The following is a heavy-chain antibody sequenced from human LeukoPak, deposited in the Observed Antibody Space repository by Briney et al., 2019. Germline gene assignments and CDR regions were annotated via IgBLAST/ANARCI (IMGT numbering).Heavy chain of an antibody. V-gene: IGHV3-33*01. D-gene: IGHD5-12*01. CDR3: ARDGYSGSKRGFYFDS. J-gene: IGHJ4*02. CDR2: MWYDGSNK. Sequence: PGGSLRLSCAASGFTFSTYGMYWVRQTPGKGLERVAVMWYDGSNKYYADSVKGRFTISRDNSKNTLDLQMNSLRVEDTAVYYCARDGYSGSKRGFYFDSWGQGTLVTVSS. CDR1: GFTFSTYG.